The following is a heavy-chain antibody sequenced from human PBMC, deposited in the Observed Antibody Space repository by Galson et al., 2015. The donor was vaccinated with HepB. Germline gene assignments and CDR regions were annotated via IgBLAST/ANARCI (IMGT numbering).Heavy chain of an antibody. D-gene: IGHD2-2*01. CDR3: ARVEAQLLFLKGRYYYHGMDV. J-gene: IGHJ6*02. CDR1: GFIFSSYA. V-gene: IGHV3-30*04. CDR2: VSYDASNE. Sequence: SLRLSCAASGFIFSSYAMHWVRQAPGKGLEWVAVVSYDASNEYYADSVKGRFTISRDNFKNAVYLQMNSLRPEDTAVYYCARVEAQLLFLKGRYYYHGMDVWGQGTTVTVAS.